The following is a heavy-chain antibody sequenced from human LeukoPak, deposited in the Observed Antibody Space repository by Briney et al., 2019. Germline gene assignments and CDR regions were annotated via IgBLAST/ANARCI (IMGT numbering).Heavy chain of an antibody. CDR3: ARRIAVAGTGYYGLDV. D-gene: IGHD6-19*01. J-gene: IGHJ6*02. CDR1: GYTFNTYW. Sequence: ESPKISCKGSGYTFNTYWIAWVRQMPGKGLEWMGIIYPGDSDTRYSPSFQGQVTISADKSIGTAYLQWSSLKASDTATYYCARRIAVAGTGYYGLDVWGQGTTVTVSS. CDR2: IYPGDSDT. V-gene: IGHV5-51*01.